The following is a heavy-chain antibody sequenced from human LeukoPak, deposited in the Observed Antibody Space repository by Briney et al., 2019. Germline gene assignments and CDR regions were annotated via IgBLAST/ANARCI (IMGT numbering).Heavy chain of an antibody. Sequence: GGSLRLSCAASGFTFSSYAMSWVRQAPGKGLEWVSGISGSGGSTCYADSVKGRFTISRDTSKNTLYLQMNSLRAEDTAVYYCAKVWTGDLDYWGQGTLVTVSS. CDR1: GFTFSSYA. J-gene: IGHJ4*02. D-gene: IGHD3/OR15-3a*01. CDR3: AKVWTGDLDY. CDR2: ISGSGGST. V-gene: IGHV3-23*01.